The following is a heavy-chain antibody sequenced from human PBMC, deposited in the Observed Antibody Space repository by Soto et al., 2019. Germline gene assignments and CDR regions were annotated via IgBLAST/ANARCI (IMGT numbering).Heavy chain of an antibody. J-gene: IGHJ5*02. Sequence: GESLKISCKGSGYSFSNYWIVWVRQMPGKGLEWMGIIYPGDSETKYSPSFQGQVTISADKSINTAYLQWISLKASDTAMYYCAKRRGGNPDNWLDLRGPGTLVTGSS. D-gene: IGHD2-15*01. CDR3: AKRRGGNPDNWLDL. V-gene: IGHV5-51*01. CDR1: GYSFSNYW. CDR2: IYPGDSET.